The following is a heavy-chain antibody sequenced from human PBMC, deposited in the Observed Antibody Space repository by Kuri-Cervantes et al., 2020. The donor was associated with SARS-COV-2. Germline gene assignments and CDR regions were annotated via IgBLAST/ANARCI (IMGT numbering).Heavy chain of an antibody. Sequence: ASVKVSCKASGYTFTGYYMHWVRQAPGQGLEWMGWINPNSGGTNYAQKFQGRVTMTRDTSTSTASMELNRLTSDDTAIYYCARVDWATPRGPFDMWGQGTLVTVSS. CDR1: GYTFTGYY. V-gene: IGHV1-2*02. D-gene: IGHD3/OR15-3a*01. CDR2: INPNSGGT. CDR3: ARVDWATPRGPFDM. J-gene: IGHJ3*02.